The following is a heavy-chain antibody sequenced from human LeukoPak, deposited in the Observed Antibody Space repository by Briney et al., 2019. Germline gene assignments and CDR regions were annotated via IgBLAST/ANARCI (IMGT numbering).Heavy chain of an antibody. Sequence: GGSQRLSCAASGFTFSSYGMHWVRQAPGKGLEWVAVIWYDGSNKYYADSVKGRFTISRDNSKNTLYLQMNSLRAEDTAVYYCAKDSQEHGIDYWGQGTLVTVSS. J-gene: IGHJ4*02. D-gene: IGHD1/OR15-1a*01. CDR3: AKDSQEHGIDY. CDR1: GFTFSSYG. V-gene: IGHV3-30*02. CDR2: IWYDGSNK.